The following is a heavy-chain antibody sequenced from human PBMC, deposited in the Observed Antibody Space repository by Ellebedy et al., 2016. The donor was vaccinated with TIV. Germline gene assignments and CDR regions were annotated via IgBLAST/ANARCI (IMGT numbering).Heavy chain of an antibody. Sequence: GESLKISCQASGYNFTNYWISWVRQMPGKGLEWVGRIDPSDSYINYSPSFRGHVTISADKSISTAYLQWTSLTASDTAIYYCGGPSVGVNPPDYWGRGTLVTVSS. V-gene: IGHV5-10-1*01. CDR1: GYNFTNYW. J-gene: IGHJ4*02. CDR2: IDPSDSYI. CDR3: GGPSVGVNPPDY.